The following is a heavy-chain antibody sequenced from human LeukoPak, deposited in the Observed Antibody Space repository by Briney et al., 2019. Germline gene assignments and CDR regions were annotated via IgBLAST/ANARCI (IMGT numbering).Heavy chain of an antibody. Sequence: SETLSLTCAVYGGSFSGYSWTWIRQPPGKGLEWIGEMSHSGYPNYNPSLKSRGAISVDTSKNQFSLKLSSVTAADTAVYWCARGAFGVLLSAFDIWGQGTMVTVSS. CDR1: GGSFSGYS. CDR3: ARGAFGVLLSAFDI. V-gene: IGHV4-34*01. D-gene: IGHD3-3*01. CDR2: MSHSGYP. J-gene: IGHJ3*02.